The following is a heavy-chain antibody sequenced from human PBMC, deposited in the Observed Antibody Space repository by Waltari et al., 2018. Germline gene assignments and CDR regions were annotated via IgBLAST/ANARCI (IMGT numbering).Heavy chain of an antibody. CDR3: ARSRGWAGTAVTTKYFQH. CDR1: GGSFSGYY. J-gene: IGHJ1*01. D-gene: IGHD4-17*01. V-gene: IGHV4-34*01. CDR2: INHSGIT. Sequence: QVQLQQWGAGLLKPSETLSLTCAVYGGSFSGYYWSWIRQPPGKGLEWIGEINHSGITNYNPSLKSRVTISVDTSKNQFSLKLSSVTAADTAVYYCARSRGWAGTAVTTKYFQHWGQGTLVTVSS.